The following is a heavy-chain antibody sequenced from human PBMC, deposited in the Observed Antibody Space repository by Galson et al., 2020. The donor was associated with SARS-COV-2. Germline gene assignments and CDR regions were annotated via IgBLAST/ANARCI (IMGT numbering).Heavy chain of an antibody. CDR1: GGSISSSNW. Sequence: SETLSLTCTVSGGSISSSNWWSWVRQPPGKRLEWIGEIYHSGSTNYNPSHNSRVTISVDKSKNQFSLKLGSVTAADTAVYYCARERQQLGLNDAFDIGGQGTMVTVSS. CDR2: IYHSGST. D-gene: IGHD6-13*01. CDR3: ARERQQLGLNDAFDI. J-gene: IGHJ3*02. V-gene: IGHV4-4*02.